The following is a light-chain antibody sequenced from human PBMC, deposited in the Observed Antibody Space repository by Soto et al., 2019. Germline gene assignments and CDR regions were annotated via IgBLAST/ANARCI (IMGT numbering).Light chain of an antibody. Sequence: DIVMTQSPLSLPVTPGEPASISCRSSQSLLHSNGYNYLDWYLQKPGQSPQLLIYGASSRATGVPVRFSGSGSGVAFTLTISSLQSEDFAVYYCQQYNNWPWTFGQGTKV. J-gene: IGKJ1*01. V-gene: IGKV2-28*01. CDR3: QQYNNWPWT. CDR1: QSLLHSNGYNY. CDR2: GAS.